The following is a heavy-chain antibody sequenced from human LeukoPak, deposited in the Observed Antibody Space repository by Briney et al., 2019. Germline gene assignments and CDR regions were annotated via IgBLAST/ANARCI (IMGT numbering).Heavy chain of an antibody. Sequence: APVKVSCKASGYTFTGYYMHWVRQAPGQGLEWMGWINPNRGDTNYEQKFQGRVTMTRDTSISTVYMELNRLSSDDTAVYFCAKDGGGYFYDNSGYYSLGFHHWGQGTLVTVSS. CDR2: INPNRGDT. J-gene: IGHJ1*01. CDR1: GYTFTGYY. CDR3: AKDGGGYFYDNSGYYSLGFHH. V-gene: IGHV1-2*02. D-gene: IGHD3-22*01.